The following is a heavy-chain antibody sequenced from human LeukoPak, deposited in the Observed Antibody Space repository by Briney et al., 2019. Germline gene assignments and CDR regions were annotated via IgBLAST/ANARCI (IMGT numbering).Heavy chain of an antibody. J-gene: IGHJ4*02. CDR1: RGTFSSYA. V-gene: IGHV1-69*13. D-gene: IGHD6-19*01. Sequence: ASVKVSCTVSRGTFSSYAITWVRQAAGNGLEWMGGIIPIFGTANYAQKFQGRVMITADETTSTAYMELSSLRSEDTAVYYCAMSGLAVAEPRHFDYWGQGTLVTVSS. CDR3: AMSGLAVAEPRHFDY. CDR2: IIPIFGTA.